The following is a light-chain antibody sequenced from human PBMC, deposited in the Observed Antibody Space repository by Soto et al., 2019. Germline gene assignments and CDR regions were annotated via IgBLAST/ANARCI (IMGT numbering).Light chain of an antibody. V-gene: IGLV2-14*01. CDR1: SSDIGDYDY. Sequence: QSALTQPASVSGSPGQSITISCTGISSDIGDYDYVSWYQQHPGKAPKVLISAVSNRPSGVSNRFSGSKSGNTASLTISGLQAEDEADYYCNSYATGNTRVFGTGTKVTVL. J-gene: IGLJ1*01. CDR3: NSYATGNTRV. CDR2: AVS.